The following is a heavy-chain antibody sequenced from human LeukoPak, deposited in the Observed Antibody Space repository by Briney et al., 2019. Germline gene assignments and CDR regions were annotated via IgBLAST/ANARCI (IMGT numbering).Heavy chain of an antibody. J-gene: IGHJ5*02. CDR2: ISTYNGNT. D-gene: IGHD2-2*01. V-gene: IGHV1-18*01. Sequence: ASVKVSCKAFGYTFTSFGLSWLRQAPGQGLEWMGWISTYNGNTNYAQKLQGRVTMTTDTSTRTAYMELRSLRSDDTAVYYCARGYCSSTSCYDWFDPWGQGTLVTVSS. CDR1: GYTFTSFG. CDR3: ARGYCSSTSCYDWFDP.